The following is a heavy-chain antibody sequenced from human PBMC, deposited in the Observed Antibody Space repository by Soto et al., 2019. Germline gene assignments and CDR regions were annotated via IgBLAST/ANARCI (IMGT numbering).Heavy chain of an antibody. D-gene: IGHD5-12*01. CDR2: ISGSGGST. CDR1: GFTFSRYA. J-gene: IGHJ4*02. CDR3: AKEVRGATIIFDY. V-gene: IGHV3-23*01. Sequence: GVLRLSCAASGFTFSRYAMSWVRQAPGKGLEWVSAISGSGGSTYYADSVKGRFTISRDNSKNTLYLQMNSLRAEDTAVYYCAKEVRGATIIFDYWGQGTLVTVSS.